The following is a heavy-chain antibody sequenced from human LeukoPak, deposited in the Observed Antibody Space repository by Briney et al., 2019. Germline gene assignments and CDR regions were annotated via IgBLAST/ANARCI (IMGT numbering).Heavy chain of an antibody. Sequence: GGSLRLSCAASGFTFSNAWMSWVRQAPGEGLEWVSSFSRSGPYIYYADSVKGRFTISRDNAKNSLYLQMNSLRAEDTAVYYCARVSAAMTHWHFDLWGRGTLVTVSS. V-gene: IGHV3-21*01. CDR1: GFTFSNAW. CDR2: FSRSGPYI. J-gene: IGHJ2*01. CDR3: ARVSAAMTHWHFDL. D-gene: IGHD2-2*01.